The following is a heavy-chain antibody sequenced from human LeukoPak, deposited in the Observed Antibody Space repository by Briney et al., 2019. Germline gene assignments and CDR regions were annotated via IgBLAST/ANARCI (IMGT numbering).Heavy chain of an antibody. CDR1: GFTFSSYG. D-gene: IGHD1-26*01. CDR2: TSYDGSNR. J-gene: IGHJ4*02. CDR3: ARDVGSYYPLV. V-gene: IGHV3-30*03. Sequence: PGGSLRLSCAASGFTFSSYGMHWVRQAPGKGLEWVAVTSYDGSNRYYADSVKGRFTISRDNAKNSLYLQMNSLRAEDTAVYYCARDVGSYYPLVWGQGTLVTVSS.